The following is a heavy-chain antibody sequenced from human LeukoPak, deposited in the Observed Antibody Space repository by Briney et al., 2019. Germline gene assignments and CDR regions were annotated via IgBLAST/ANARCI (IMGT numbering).Heavy chain of an antibody. CDR3: ARHPGRRDGYNFDY. CDR2: IYYSGST. V-gene: IGHV4-39*01. D-gene: IGHD5-24*01. CDR1: GGSISSSSYY. Sequence: SETLSLTCTVSGGSISSSSYYWGWIRQPPGKGLEWIGSIYYSGSTYYNPSLKSRVTISVDTSKNQFSLKLSSVTAAVTAVYYCARHPGRRDGYNFDYWGQGTLVTVSS. J-gene: IGHJ4*02.